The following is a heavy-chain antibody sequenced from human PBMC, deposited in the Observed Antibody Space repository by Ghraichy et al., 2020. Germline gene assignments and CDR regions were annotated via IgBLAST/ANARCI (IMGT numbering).Heavy chain of an antibody. J-gene: IGHJ5*02. V-gene: IGHV4-30-4*01. CDR1: GGSISSGDYY. CDR2: IYYSGST. CDR3: ARSVRGNYDILTGYYLVGWFDP. Sequence: SQTLSLTCTVSGGSISSGDYYWSWIRQPPGKGLEWIGYIYYSGSTYYNPSLKSRVTISVDTSKNQFSLKLSSVTAADTAVYYCARSVRGNYDILTGYYLVGWFDPWGQGTLVTVSS. D-gene: IGHD3-9*01.